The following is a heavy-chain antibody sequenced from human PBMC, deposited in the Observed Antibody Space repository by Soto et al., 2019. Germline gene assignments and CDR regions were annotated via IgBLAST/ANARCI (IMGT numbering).Heavy chain of an antibody. CDR2: IYPGDSDT. J-gene: IGHJ5*02. CDR3: ARTVQEPGKDVFDP. CDR1: GYSFTSDW. Sequence: GESLKISWKGSGYSFTSDWIGWVRQMPGKGLEWMGIIYPGDSDTRYSPSFQGQVTISADKSISTAYLQWSSLKASDTAMYYCARTVQEPGKDVFDPWGQGTLVTVSS. V-gene: IGHV5-51*01. D-gene: IGHD4-4*01.